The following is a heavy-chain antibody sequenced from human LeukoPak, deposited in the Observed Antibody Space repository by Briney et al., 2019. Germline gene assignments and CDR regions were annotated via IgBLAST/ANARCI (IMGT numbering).Heavy chain of an antibody. J-gene: IGHJ5*02. CDR3: ATQGNCGGDCYSDEYNWFDP. V-gene: IGHV1-18*01. CDR2: ISAYNGYT. Sequence: VKVSCKASGYTFTSYGISWVRQAPGQGLEWMGWISAYNGYTHYAQKLQGRVTMTTDTSTSTAYMELRSLRSDDTAVYYCATQGNCGGDCYSDEYNWFDPWGQGTLVTVSS. CDR1: GYTFTSYG. D-gene: IGHD2-21*02.